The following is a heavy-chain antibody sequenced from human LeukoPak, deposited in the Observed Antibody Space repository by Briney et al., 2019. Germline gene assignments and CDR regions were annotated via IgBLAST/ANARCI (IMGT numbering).Heavy chain of an antibody. D-gene: IGHD3-22*01. V-gene: IGHV3-48*03. CDR2: ISSSGSTI. J-gene: IGHJ4*02. CDR1: GFTFSSYE. CDR3: ARDPRAHYSDSSGYYQD. Sequence: GGSLRLSCAASGFTFSSYEMNWVRQAPGKGLEWVSYISSSGSTIYYAGSVKGRFTISRDNAKNSLYLQMNSLRAEDTAVYYCARDPRAHYSDSSGYYQDWGQGTLVTVSS.